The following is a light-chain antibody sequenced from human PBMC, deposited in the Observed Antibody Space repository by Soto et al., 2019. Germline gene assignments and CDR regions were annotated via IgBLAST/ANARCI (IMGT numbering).Light chain of an antibody. CDR3: LQDYNYPLT. CDR1: QGIRDD. J-gene: IGKJ4*01. Sequence: IQMTQSPSSLSAYVGDRVTFTCRASQGIRDDLGWYQQKPGRAPRLLIYGASSLQSGVPSRFSGSGYGTEFTLTISSLQPEDFATYYCLQDYNYPLTFGGGTRVEIK. V-gene: IGKV1-6*02. CDR2: GAS.